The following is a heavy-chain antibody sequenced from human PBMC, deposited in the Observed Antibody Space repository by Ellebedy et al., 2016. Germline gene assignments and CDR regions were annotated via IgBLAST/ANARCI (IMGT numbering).Heavy chain of an antibody. CDR3: ASPDYYGSGSSGY. CDR1: GGSFSGYY. J-gene: IGHJ4*02. Sequence: SETLSLTCAVYGGSFSGYYWSWIRQPPGKGLEWIGEINHSGSTNYNPSLKSRVTISVDTSKNQFSLKLSSVTAADTAVYYCASPDYYGSGSSGYWGQGTLVTVSS. V-gene: IGHV4-34*01. D-gene: IGHD3-10*01. CDR2: INHSGST.